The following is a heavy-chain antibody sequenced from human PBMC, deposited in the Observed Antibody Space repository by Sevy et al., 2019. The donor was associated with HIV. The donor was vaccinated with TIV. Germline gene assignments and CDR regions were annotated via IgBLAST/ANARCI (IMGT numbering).Heavy chain of an antibody. D-gene: IGHD5-18*01. CDR3: AAEYSDGYEY. CDR1: RFTFTNNP. Sequence: GGSLRLSCTASRFTFTNNPMSWVRQAPGKGLEWVSAISVGGGSIYYADSVKGRFTISRDTSNNKVYLQMDSLRAEDSAVYYCAAEYSDGYEYWGQGTLVTVSS. J-gene: IGHJ4*02. V-gene: IGHV3-23*01. CDR2: ISVGGGSI.